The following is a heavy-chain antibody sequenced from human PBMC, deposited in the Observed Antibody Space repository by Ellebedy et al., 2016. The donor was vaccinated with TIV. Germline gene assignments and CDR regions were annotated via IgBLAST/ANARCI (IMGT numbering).Heavy chain of an antibody. CDR3: AKGKVDNWMDAGSLDY. CDR1: GFNFSPFW. V-gene: IGHV3-74*01. Sequence: GESLKISCAASGFNFSPFWMHWVRQAPGKGLAWVSHVNGDETTTVYADSVKGRFSISRDNSKNTLYLQMNSLRVEDTAVYYCAKGKVDNWMDAGSLDYWGQGSLVTVSS. D-gene: IGHD1-20*01. J-gene: IGHJ4*02. CDR2: VNGDETTT.